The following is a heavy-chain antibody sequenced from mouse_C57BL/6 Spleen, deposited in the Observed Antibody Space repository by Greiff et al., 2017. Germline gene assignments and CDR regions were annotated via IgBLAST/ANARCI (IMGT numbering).Heavy chain of an antibody. J-gene: IGHJ2*01. Sequence: EVMLVESGGDLVKPGGSLKLSCAASGFTFSSYGMSWVRQTPDKRLEWVATISSGGSYTYYPDSVKGRFTISRDNAKNTLYLQMSSLKSEDTAMYYCARQGPKGDYFDYWGQGTTLTVSS. V-gene: IGHV5-6*01. CDR1: GFTFSSYG. D-gene: IGHD6-5*01. CDR2: ISSGGSYT. CDR3: ARQGPKGDYFDY.